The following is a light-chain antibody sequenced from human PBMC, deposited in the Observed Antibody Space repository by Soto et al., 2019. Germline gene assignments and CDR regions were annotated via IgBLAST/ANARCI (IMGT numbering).Light chain of an antibody. CDR3: QQRSNWPSFT. CDR1: QSVSSY. CDR2: DVS. V-gene: IGKV3-11*01. J-gene: IGKJ3*01. Sequence: EIVLTQSPVTLSLSPGERATLSCRASQSVSSYLAWYQQKPGQAPRLLIYDVSNRATGIPARFSGSGSGTDFTLTISSLEPEDFVVYYCQQRSNWPSFTFGPGTKVDIK.